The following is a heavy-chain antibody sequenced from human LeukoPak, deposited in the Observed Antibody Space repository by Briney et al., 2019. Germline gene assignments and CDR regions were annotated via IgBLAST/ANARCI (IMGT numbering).Heavy chain of an antibody. Sequence: PSETLSLTCAVSGGSISSSGYFWGWIRQPPGKGLGWIGSIDYSGRTYYSPSIRSRVTLSPDTSKNPFYLKLRSVTAADMAVSYCVSHAYGSGSPNINWFDPWGQGTLVTVSS. CDR3: VSHAYGSGSPNINWFDP. V-gene: IGHV4-39*01. CDR2: IDYSGRT. J-gene: IGHJ5*02. CDR1: GGSISSSGYF. D-gene: IGHD3-10*01.